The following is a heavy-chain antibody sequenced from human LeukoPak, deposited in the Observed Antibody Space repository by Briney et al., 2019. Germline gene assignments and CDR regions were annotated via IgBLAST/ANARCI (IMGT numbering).Heavy chain of an antibody. CDR3: ARAPETTFDY. CDR1: GASFSGYY. V-gene: IGHV4-34*01. J-gene: IGHJ4*01. Sequence: SESLSLTCAVYGASFSGYYWSWIRQPPGKWLEWSGEINHSGSTNYNPSLKSRVTISVDTSKNQFSLKLSSVTAADTAVYYCARAPETTFDYWGNGNMVTVSS. CDR2: INHSGST. D-gene: IGHD4-17*01.